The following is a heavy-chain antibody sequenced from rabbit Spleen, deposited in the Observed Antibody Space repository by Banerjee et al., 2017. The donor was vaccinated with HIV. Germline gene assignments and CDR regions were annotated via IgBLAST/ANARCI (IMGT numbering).Heavy chain of an antibody. J-gene: IGHJ6*01. D-gene: IGHD1-1*01. CDR2: IYTTSGST. V-gene: IGHV1S39*01. CDR3: ARDTSSSFSSYGMDL. Sequence: QEQLVESGGGLVQPGGSLKLSCKASGFDFSNYGVTWVRQAPGKGLEWIGCIYTTSGSTWYASWVIGRFTISRTSSTTVTLRMTSLTAADTATYFCARDTSSSFSSYGMDLWGQGTLVTVS. CDR1: GFDFSNYG.